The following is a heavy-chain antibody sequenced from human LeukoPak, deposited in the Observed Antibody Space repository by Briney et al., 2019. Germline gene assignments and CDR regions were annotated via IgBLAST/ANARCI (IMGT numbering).Heavy chain of an antibody. D-gene: IGHD2-2*01. Sequence: SETLSLTCTVSGGSISSSSYYWGWIRQPPGKGLEWIGSIYYSGSTYYNPSLKSRVTISVDTSKNQFSLKLSSVTAADTAVYYCARRDIVVVPAAMGMVRPATGMLTGTTLDAFDIWGQGTMVTVSS. J-gene: IGHJ3*02. V-gene: IGHV4-39*01. CDR1: GGSISSSSYY. CDR3: ARRDIVVVPAAMGMVRPATGMLTGTTLDAFDI. CDR2: IYYSGST.